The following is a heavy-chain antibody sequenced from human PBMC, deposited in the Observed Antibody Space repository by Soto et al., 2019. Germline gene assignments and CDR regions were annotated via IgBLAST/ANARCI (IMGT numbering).Heavy chain of an antibody. CDR1: GVSFVSYG. Sequence: PGGSLGLSCAAFGVSFVSYGMHWVRQAPGKGLEWVAVISYDGSNKKYADSVRGRFTISRDNSKNTLYLQIDSLRPEDTAVYYCANDLNVIIFVRIRETPRSTDFRGHGTLATVSS. CDR3: ANDLNVIIFVRIRETPRSTDF. V-gene: IGHV3-30*18. D-gene: IGHD3-3*02. J-gene: IGHJ4*03. CDR2: ISYDGSNK.